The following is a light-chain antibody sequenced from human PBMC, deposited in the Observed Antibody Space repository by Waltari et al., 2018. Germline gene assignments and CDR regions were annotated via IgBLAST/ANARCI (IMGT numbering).Light chain of an antibody. J-gene: IGKJ3*01. CDR1: QSINTW. V-gene: IGKV1-5*03. CDR2: RAS. Sequence: DIQMTQSPSTPYALVGDRVTFTCPASQSINTWLAWYQQKPGKAPKPRIYRASILESGVPSRFSGGGSGTEFTLTISSLQLDDLATYFCQHYNTYSTFGPGTKVDL. CDR3: QHYNTYST.